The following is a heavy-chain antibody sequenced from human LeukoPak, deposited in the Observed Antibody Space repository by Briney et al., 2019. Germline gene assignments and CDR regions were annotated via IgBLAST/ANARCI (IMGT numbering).Heavy chain of an antibody. V-gene: IGHV4-4*07. Sequence: SETLSLTCTVSGGSNSSSYWSWIRQPAGKRLEWIGRIYSSGTTNYNPSLKSRVTMSVDTSKNQFSLKLSSVTAADTAVYYCARAGRGYNYGFVPSELDYYYYYLDVWGKGTTVTVSS. CDR2: IYSSGTT. J-gene: IGHJ6*03. D-gene: IGHD5-18*01. CDR3: ARAGRGYNYGFVPSELDYYYYYLDV. CDR1: GGSNSSSY.